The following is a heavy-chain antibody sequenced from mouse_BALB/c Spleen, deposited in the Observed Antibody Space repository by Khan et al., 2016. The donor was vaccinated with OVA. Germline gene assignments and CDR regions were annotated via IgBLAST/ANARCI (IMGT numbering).Heavy chain of an antibody. CDR1: GFAFSSYD. Sequence: EVELVESGGGLVKPGGSLKLSCAASGFAFSSYDMSWVRQTPEKRLEWVAYISSGGGSTYYPDTVKGRLTISRDNAKNTLYLQMSSLKSEDTAMYYCARGWGGNFYYAMDYWGQGTSVTVSS. D-gene: IGHD2-1*01. V-gene: IGHV5-12-1*01. CDR2: ISSGGGST. CDR3: ARGWGGNFYYAMDY. J-gene: IGHJ4*01.